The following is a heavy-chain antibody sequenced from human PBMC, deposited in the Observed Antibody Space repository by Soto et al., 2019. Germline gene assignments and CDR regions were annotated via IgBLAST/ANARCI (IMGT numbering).Heavy chain of an antibody. Sequence: PGGSLRLSCAASGFTFSDYYMSWIRQAPGKGLEWVSYISSSSSYTNYADSVKGRFTISRDNAKNSLYLQMNSLRAEDTAVYYCARAGRDYSSDYYYYGMDVWGQGTTVTVSS. J-gene: IGHJ6*02. CDR2: ISSSSSYT. D-gene: IGHD6-19*01. V-gene: IGHV3-11*06. CDR1: GFTFSDYY. CDR3: ARAGRDYSSDYYYYGMDV.